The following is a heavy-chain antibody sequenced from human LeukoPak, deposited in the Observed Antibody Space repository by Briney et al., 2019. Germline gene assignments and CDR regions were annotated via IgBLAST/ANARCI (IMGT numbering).Heavy chain of an antibody. J-gene: IGHJ3*02. CDR2: LRYDGSDK. CDR3: SKEKSSGWHDAFDI. D-gene: IGHD6-19*01. CDR1: GFTFSSFW. Sequence: PGGSLRLSCAASGFTFSSFWMNWVRQPPGKGLEWVAFLRYDGSDKYYADSVKGRFTISRDKSKNTLYLQMNSLRADDTAMYYCSKEKSSGWHDAFDIWGQGTMVTVSS. V-gene: IGHV3-30*02.